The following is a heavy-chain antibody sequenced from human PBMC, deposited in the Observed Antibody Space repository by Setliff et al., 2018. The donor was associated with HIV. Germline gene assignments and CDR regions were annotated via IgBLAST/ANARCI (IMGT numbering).Heavy chain of an antibody. Sequence: LRLSCAASGFTFSSYGMHWVRQAPGKGLEWVAVIWYDGSNKYYADSVKGRFTISRDNSKNTLYLQMNSLRAEDTAVYYCAKELTPCGIDYWGQGTLVTVSS. V-gene: IGHV3-33*06. CDR1: GFTFSSYG. CDR2: IWYDGSNK. J-gene: IGHJ4*02. CDR3: AKELTPCGIDY.